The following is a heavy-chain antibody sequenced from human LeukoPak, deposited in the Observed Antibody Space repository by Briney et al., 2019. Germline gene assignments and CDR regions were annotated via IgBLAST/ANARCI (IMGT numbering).Heavy chain of an antibody. CDR2: MNPNSGNT. V-gene: IGHV1-8*01. CDR1: GYTFTSYD. J-gene: IGHJ4*02. Sequence: ASVKVSCKASGYTFTSYDINWVRQATGQGLEWMGWMNPNSGNTGYAQKFQGRVTMTRNTSISTAYMELSSLRSEDTAVYYCARRGSNYFDSSVYFSFDYWGQGTLVTVPS. CDR3: ARRGSNYFDSSVYFSFDY. D-gene: IGHD3-22*01.